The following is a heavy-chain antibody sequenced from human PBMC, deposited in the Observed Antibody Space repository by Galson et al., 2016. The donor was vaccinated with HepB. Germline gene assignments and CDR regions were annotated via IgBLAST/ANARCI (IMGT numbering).Heavy chain of an antibody. J-gene: IGHJ4*02. D-gene: IGHD3-16*01. V-gene: IGHV4-61*01. CDR1: GGSVSSDLYY. CDR2: IYYSGST. CDR3: ASYESVWGRFDY. Sequence: TLSLTCTVSGGSVSSDLYYWSWIRQPPVKGLEWVGYIYYSGSTNYNLSLKSRLTISVDTSKNQFSLRLSSVTAADTAIYYCASYESVWGRFDYWGQGTLVTVSS.